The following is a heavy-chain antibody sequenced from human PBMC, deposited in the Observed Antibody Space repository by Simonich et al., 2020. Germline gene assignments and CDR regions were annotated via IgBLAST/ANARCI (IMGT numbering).Heavy chain of an antibody. J-gene: IGHJ4*02. CDR3: ARASRGTWWYYYFDY. CDR2: ILTYTVNT. CDR1: GYTFTSYG. Sequence: QVQLVQSGAEVKKTGASVKDACKASGYTFTSYGISWVRQAPGHWLEWLGLILTYTVNTNYAQTLHGRVTMTTATSTSTAYMELRSLRSDDTAVYYCARASRGTWWYYYFDYWGQGTLVTVSS. D-gene: IGHD2-15*01. V-gene: IGHV1-18*01.